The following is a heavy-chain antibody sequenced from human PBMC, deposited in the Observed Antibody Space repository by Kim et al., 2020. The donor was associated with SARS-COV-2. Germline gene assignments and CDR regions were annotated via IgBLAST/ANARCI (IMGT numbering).Heavy chain of an antibody. V-gene: IGHV4-34*01. CDR1: GGSFSGYY. Sequence: SETLSLTCAVYGGSFSGYYWSWIRQPPGKGLEWIGEINHSGSTNYNPSLKSRVTISVDTSKNQFSLKLSSVTAADTAVYYCARGGVYWGQGTLVTVSS. CDR3: ARGGVY. D-gene: IGHD3-16*01. CDR2: INHSGST. J-gene: IGHJ4*02.